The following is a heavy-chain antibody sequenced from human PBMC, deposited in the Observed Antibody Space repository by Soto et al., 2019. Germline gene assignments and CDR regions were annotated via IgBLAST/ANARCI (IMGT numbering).Heavy chain of an antibody. CDR1: GFTFSSYA. CDR2: ISGSGGST. CDR3: AKDRSTYYLVPPFDP. D-gene: IGHD3-10*01. J-gene: IGHJ5*02. Sequence: EVQLLESGGGLVQPGGSLRISCAASGFTFSSYAMSWVRQAPGKGLEWVSAISGSGGSTYYADSVKGRFTISRDNSKNTLYLQMNSLRAEDTAVYYGAKDRSTYYLVPPFDPWGQGTLVTVSS. V-gene: IGHV3-23*01.